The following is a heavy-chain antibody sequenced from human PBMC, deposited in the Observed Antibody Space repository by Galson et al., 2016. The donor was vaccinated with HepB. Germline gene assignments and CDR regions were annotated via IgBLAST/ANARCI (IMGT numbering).Heavy chain of an antibody. V-gene: IGHV3-64D*06. J-gene: IGHJ4*02. CDR3: VKDFGYSYGGPFFDY. CDR2: ISNNGGST. D-gene: IGHD5-18*01. Sequence: SLRLSCAVSGFTFSNYAMLWVRQAPGKGLQYVSAISNNGGSTHYADSVKGRFTISRDNSKNTLYLHMRSLRAEDAAVYYCVKDFGYSYGGPFFDYWGQGTLVTVSS. CDR1: GFTFSNYA.